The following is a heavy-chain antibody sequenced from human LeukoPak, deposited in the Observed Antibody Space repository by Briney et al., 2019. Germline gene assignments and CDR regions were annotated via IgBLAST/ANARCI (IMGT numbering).Heavy chain of an antibody. J-gene: IGHJ4*02. V-gene: IGHV1-69*04. D-gene: IGHD5-24*01. Sequence: ASVKVSCKGSGGTLSNTVITWVRQAPGQGLEWMGRIIPVLVSTNYAPQFHARVTITEDKSTNTAYMDLSSLTSEDTAVYFCATGTGGYNEHWGQGTLVTVSS. CDR1: GGTLSNTV. CDR3: ATGTGGYNEH. CDR2: IIPVLVST.